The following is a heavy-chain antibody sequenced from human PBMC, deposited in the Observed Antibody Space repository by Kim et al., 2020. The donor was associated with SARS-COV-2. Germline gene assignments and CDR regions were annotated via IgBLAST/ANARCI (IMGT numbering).Heavy chain of an antibody. J-gene: IGHJ6*02. CDR2: TYYTGST. V-gene: IGHV4-31*03. D-gene: IGHD5-12*01. CDR1: GGSISSGGYY. CDR3: ARDKGPSYRAYDFYYYGVEA. Sequence: SETLSLTCTVSGGSISSGGYYWSWIRQHPGKGLEWIGYTYYTGSTYYNPSLKSRVTISVDTSKNQFSLKLSSVTAADTAVYYCARDKGPSYRAYDFYYYGVEAWGQ.